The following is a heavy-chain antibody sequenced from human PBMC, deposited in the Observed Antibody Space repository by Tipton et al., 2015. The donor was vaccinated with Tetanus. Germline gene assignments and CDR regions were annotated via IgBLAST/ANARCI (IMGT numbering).Heavy chain of an antibody. J-gene: IGHJ4*02. V-gene: IGHV4-61*01. CDR3: AREVPAAGHFDS. CDR2: VYYNGNT. Sequence: LRLSCSVSGGSVNSGTYYWSWIRQPPGKGLEWIGYVYYNGNTHYNPALKSRVTISVDTSKNQFSLKLSSVTAADTAIYYCAREVPAAGHFDSWGQGTLVTVSS. CDR1: GGSVNSGTYY. D-gene: IGHD2-2*01.